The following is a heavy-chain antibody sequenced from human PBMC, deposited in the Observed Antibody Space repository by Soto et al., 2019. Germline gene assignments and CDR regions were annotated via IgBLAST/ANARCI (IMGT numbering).Heavy chain of an antibody. J-gene: IGHJ4*02. CDR1: GYSFTSYW. CDR2: IYPGDSDT. D-gene: IGHD3-22*01. Sequence: GSLKISCKGSGYSFTSYWIGWVRQMPGKGLEWMGIIYPGDSDTRYSPSFQGQVTISADKSISTAYLQWSSLKASDTAMYYCARNPNSSGYPEVYFDYWGQGTLVTVSS. V-gene: IGHV5-51*01. CDR3: ARNPNSSGYPEVYFDY.